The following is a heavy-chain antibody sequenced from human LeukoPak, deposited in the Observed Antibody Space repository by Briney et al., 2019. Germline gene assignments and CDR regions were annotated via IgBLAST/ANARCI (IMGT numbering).Heavy chain of an antibody. J-gene: IGHJ4*02. Sequence: PGGSLRLSCVASGFTVISYEMNWVRQAPGKGLEWVSYISSSGNSIFYADSVKGRFTLSRDNSKNTLYLQMNSLRAEDTAIYYCAKAEGKNPTGGRWLDWGQGTLVTVSS. CDR2: ISSSGNSI. V-gene: IGHV3-48*03. CDR3: AKAEGKNPTGGRWLD. CDR1: GFTVISYE. D-gene: IGHD6-19*01.